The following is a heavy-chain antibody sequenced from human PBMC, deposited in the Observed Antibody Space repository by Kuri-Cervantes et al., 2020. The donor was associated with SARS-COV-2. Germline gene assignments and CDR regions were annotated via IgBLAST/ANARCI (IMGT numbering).Heavy chain of an antibody. V-gene: IGHV3-30*04. J-gene: IGHJ4*02. Sequence: GESLKISCAASGFTFSSYAMHWVRQAPGKGLEWVAVISYDGSNKYYADSVKGRFTISRDNSKNTLYLQMNSLRAEDTAVYYCARDGGSSYYTYWGQGTLVTVSS. CDR2: ISYDGSNK. CDR1: GFTFSSYA. D-gene: IGHD2-15*01. CDR3: ARDGGSSYYTY.